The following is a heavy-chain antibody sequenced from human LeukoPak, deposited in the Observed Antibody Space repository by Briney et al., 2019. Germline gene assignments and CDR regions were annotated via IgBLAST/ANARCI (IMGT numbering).Heavy chain of an antibody. CDR1: GFTFSSYS. Sequence: GGSLRLSCAASGFTFSSYSMNWVRQAPGKGLEWVSYISSSSSTICYADSVKGRFTISRDNAKNSLYLQMNSLRAEDTAVYYCARPRDGYYYDSSGYYWWGQGTLVTVSS. CDR3: ARPRDGYYYDSSGYYW. V-gene: IGHV3-48*01. CDR2: ISSSSSTI. J-gene: IGHJ4*02. D-gene: IGHD3-22*01.